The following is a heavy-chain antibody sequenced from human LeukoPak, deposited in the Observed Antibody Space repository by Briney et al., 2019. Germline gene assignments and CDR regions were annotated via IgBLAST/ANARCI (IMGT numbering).Heavy chain of an antibody. D-gene: IGHD1-14*01. CDR1: GFTFGDYA. CDR2: IKQDGSEK. V-gene: IGHV3-7*01. CDR3: ASPGSTAGAFDI. Sequence: GGSLRLSCTASGFTFGDYAMSWFRQAPGKGLEWVANIKQDGSEKYYVDSVKGRFTISRDNAKNSLYLQMNSLRAEDTAVYYCASPGSTAGAFDIRGQGTMVTVSS. J-gene: IGHJ3*02.